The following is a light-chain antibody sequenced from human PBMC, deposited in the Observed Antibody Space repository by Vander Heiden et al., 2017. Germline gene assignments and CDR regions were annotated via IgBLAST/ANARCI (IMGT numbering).Light chain of an antibody. J-gene: IGLJ2*01. CDR2: SND. CDR3: AAWDDSLDGHVV. Sequence: QSVLPQPPSTSGTPGQRVTLAGSGGRSSSAANPVSWYQQLPGTAPKPLIYSNDQRPSGVPDRFSGSMSGTSASLAISGLQSEDEADYYCAAWDDSLDGHVVFGGGTKLTVL. CDR1: RSSSAANP. V-gene: IGLV1-44*01.